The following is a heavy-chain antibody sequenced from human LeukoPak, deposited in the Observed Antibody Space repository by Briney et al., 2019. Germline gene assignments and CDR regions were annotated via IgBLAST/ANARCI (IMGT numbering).Heavy chain of an antibody. CDR1: GYTLTELS. Sequence: ASVKVSCKVSGYTLTELSMHWVRQAPGKGLEWMGGFDPEDGGTIYAQKFQGRVTMTEDTSTDTAYMELSSLRSEDTAVYYCATRDSSGSRRRKYFQHWGQGTLVTVSS. CDR3: ATRDSSGSRRRKYFQH. D-gene: IGHD3-22*01. CDR2: FDPEDGGT. J-gene: IGHJ1*01. V-gene: IGHV1-24*01.